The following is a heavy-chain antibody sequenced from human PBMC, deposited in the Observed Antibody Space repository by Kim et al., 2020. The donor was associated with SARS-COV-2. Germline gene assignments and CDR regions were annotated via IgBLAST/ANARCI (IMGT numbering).Heavy chain of an antibody. CDR2: INSDGSST. D-gene: IGHD6-13*01. J-gene: IGHJ5*02. CDR3: ARAVYSSSWYHNWFDP. V-gene: IGHV3-74*01. CDR1: GFTFSSYW. Sequence: GGSLRLSCAASGFTFSSYWMHWVRQAPGKGLVWVSRINSDGSSTSYADSVKGRFTISRDNAKNTLYLQMNSLRAEDTAVYYCARAVYSSSWYHNWFDPWGQGTLVTVSS.